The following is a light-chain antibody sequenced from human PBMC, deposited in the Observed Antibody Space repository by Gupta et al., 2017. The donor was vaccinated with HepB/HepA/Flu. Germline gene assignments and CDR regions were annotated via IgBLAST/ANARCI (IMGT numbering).Light chain of an antibody. V-gene: IGLV2-23*02. CDR2: DVS. CDR3: CSYAGSSTGV. Sequence: SITISCTGTSSDVGSYNLVSWYQQHPGKAPKLMIYDVSKRPSGVSNRFSGSKSGNTASLTISGLQAEDEADYYYCSYAGSSTGVFGGGTKLTVL. CDR1: SSDVGSYNL. J-gene: IGLJ3*02.